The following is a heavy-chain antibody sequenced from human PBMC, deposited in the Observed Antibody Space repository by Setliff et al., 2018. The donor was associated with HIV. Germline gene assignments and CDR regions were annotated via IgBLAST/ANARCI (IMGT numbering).Heavy chain of an antibody. CDR3: ARVRIVDTATVTGLFYYHFIDV. CDR2: INHSGRA. D-gene: IGHD5-18*01. V-gene: IGHV4-34*01. CDR1: GESFSGYY. J-gene: IGHJ6*03. Sequence: SETLSLTCAVYGESFSGYYWSWIRQPAGKGLEWLGEINHSGRAKYNPSLKSRASISADTSKNQFSLRLTSVTAADTAVYYCARVRIVDTATVTGLFYYHFIDVWGKGATVTVSS.